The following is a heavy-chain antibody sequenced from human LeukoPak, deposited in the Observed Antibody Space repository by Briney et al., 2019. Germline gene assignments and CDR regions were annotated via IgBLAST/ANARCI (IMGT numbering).Heavy chain of an antibody. D-gene: IGHD5-18*01. J-gene: IGHJ4*02. V-gene: IGHV1-46*01. Sequence: ASVKVSCKASGYTFTSYYMHWVRQAPGQGLEWMGIINPSGGSTSYAQKFQGRVTMTRDMSTSTDYMELSRLRSDDTAVYYCAKRIQSAMATGYWGQGTLVTVSS. CDR2: INPSGGST. CDR1: GYTFTSYY. CDR3: AKRIQSAMATGY.